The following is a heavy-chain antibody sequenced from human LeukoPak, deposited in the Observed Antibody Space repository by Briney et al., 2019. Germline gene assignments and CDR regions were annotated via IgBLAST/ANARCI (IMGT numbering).Heavy chain of an antibody. V-gene: IGHV3-9*01. CDR1: GFTFDDYA. CDR2: ISWNSGSI. CDR3: ARDPDSTPGGSCQGTLCYYGMDV. Sequence: GGSLRLSCAASGFTFDDYAMHWVRQAPGKGLEWVSGISWNSGSIGYADSVKGRFTISRDNAKNSLYLQMNSLRAEDTALYYCARDPDSTPGGSCQGTLCYYGMDVWGQGTTVTVSS. J-gene: IGHJ6*02. D-gene: IGHD2-15*01.